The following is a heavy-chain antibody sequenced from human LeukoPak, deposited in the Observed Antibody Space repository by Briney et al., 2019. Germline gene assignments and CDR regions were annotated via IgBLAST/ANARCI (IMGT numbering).Heavy chain of an antibody. V-gene: IGHV4-59*01. CDR3: TRSDYSTYFNY. CDR1: GGSIADYY. D-gene: IGHD2-15*01. Sequence: SETLSLTCTVSGGSIADYYWIWIRQPPGKGLEYIGYIYYNGATNYNPSLKSRVTISVDTSKNQFSLNLRSVTAADTAVYFCTRSDYSTYFNYWGPGTLVTVSS. CDR2: IYYNGAT. J-gene: IGHJ4*02.